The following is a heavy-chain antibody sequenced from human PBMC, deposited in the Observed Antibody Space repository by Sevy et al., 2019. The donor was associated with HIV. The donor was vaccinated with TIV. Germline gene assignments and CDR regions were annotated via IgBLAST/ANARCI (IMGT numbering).Heavy chain of an antibody. D-gene: IGHD6-19*01. Sequence: GGSLRLSCAAYGFTFSGSDMHWVRQSTGKGLEWISSIGTLDDTFYAESVKGRFTSSRDNGNNSLYLQMNTLRVGDKAGYDGVRGVRSHCDRTGCPLDHWGQGTLVTVSS. V-gene: IGHV3-13*04. J-gene: IGHJ4*02. CDR2: IGTLDDT. CDR1: GFTFSGSD. CDR3: VRGVRSHCDRTGCPLDH.